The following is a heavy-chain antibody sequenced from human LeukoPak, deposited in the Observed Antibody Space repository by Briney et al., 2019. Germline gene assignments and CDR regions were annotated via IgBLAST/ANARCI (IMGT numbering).Heavy chain of an antibody. CDR3: AAALDLVYSMISDF. V-gene: IGHV1-2*02. Sequence: ASVKVSCKASVYTVTVYFMHWLRQAPGQGLQWLGWINLNSGYTNYARRFQGRVTMTRDTSITTAYMGLRGLRSDDTAVYYCAAALDLVYSMISDFWGQGTLVTVSS. CDR1: VYTVTVYF. J-gene: IGHJ4*02. CDR2: INLNSGYT. D-gene: IGHD4-11*01.